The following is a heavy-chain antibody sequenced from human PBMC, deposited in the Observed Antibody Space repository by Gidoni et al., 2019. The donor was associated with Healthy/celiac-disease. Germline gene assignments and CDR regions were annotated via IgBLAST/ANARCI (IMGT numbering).Heavy chain of an antibody. CDR3: ARARAVAGREFPGDYNYYYGMDV. CDR2: TYYRSKWYN. J-gene: IGHJ6*02. Sequence: QEQLQQSGPGLVKPSQTLSLTCAISGDSVSSNSAAWNWIRQSPSRGLEWLGRTYYRSKWYNDYAVSVKSRITINPDTSKNQFSLQLNSVTPEDTAVYYCARARAVAGREFPGDYNYYYGMDVWGQGTTVTVSS. D-gene: IGHD6-19*01. V-gene: IGHV6-1*01. CDR1: GDSVSSNSAA.